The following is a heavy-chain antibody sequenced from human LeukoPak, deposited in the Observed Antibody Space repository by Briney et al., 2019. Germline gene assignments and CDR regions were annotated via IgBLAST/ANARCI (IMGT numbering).Heavy chain of an antibody. CDR3: SRVSNRDSSGYYWGFDY. CDR1: GGSISRYY. J-gene: IGHJ4*02. D-gene: IGHD3-22*01. CDR2: IYTSGST. Sequence: PSETLSLTCTVSGGSISRYYWSWIRQPAGKGLEWIGRIYTSGSTNYNPSLKGRVTMSLDTSKNQFSLKLSSVTGADTALYYFSRVSNRDSSGYYWGFDYWGQGTLVTVSS. V-gene: IGHV4-4*07.